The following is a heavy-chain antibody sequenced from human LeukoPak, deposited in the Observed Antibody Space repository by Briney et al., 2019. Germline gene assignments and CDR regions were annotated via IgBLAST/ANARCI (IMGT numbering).Heavy chain of an antibody. D-gene: IGHD6-6*01. V-gene: IGHV1-2*02. CDR2: INPNSGGT. J-gene: IGHJ4*02. CDR3: ARGASRSFDY. Sequence: ASVKVSCKASGYTFTGYYMHWVRQAPGQGLEWMGWINPNSGGTNYAQKFQGRVTMTRDTSISTAYMELSSLRSEDTALYYCARGASRSFDYWAQGTLVTVSS. CDR1: GYTFTGYY.